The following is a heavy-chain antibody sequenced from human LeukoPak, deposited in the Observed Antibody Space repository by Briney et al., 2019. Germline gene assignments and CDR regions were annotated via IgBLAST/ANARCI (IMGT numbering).Heavy chain of an antibody. J-gene: IGHJ4*02. CDR1: GYTFTGYY. Sequence: ASVKVSCKASGYTFTGYYMHWVRQAPGQGLEWMGWINPNSGGTNYAQKFQGRVTMTRDTSISTAYMELSRLRSDDTAVYYCATLGYCSGGSCSPFDYWGQGTLVTVSS. CDR2: INPNSGGT. CDR3: ATLGYCSGGSCSPFDY. V-gene: IGHV1-2*02. D-gene: IGHD2-15*01.